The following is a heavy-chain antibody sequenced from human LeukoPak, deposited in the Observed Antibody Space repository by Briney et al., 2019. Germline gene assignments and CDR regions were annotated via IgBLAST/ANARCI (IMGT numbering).Heavy chain of an antibody. CDR2: TDYRSKWYN. V-gene: IGHV6-1*01. CDR3: ARVHHYYGSGSYYTFDY. J-gene: IGHJ4*02. CDR1: GDSVSSNSAA. Sequence: SQTLSLTCAISGDSVSSNSAAWNWISQSPSRGLEWLGRTDYRSKWYNDYAVSVKSRVTINPDTSKNQFSLQLNSVTPEDTAVYYCARVHHYYGSGSYYTFDYWGQGTLVTVSS. D-gene: IGHD3-10*01.